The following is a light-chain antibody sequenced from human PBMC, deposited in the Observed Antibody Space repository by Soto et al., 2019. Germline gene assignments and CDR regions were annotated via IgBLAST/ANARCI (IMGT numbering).Light chain of an antibody. CDR3: QTWGTGIWV. CDR1: SGHSSYA. V-gene: IGLV4-69*01. CDR2: LISDGSH. J-gene: IGLJ3*02. Sequence: QSVLTQSPSASASLGASVKLTCTLSSGHSSYAIAWHQQQPEKGPRYLMKLISDGSHSKGDGIPDRFSGSSSGAERYLTISSLQAEDEADYYCQTWGTGIWVFGGGTKLTVL.